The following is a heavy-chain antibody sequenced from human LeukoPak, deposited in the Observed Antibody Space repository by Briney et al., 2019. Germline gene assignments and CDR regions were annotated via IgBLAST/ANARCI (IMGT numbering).Heavy chain of an antibody. Sequence: GGSLRLSCAASGFTFSSYEMNWVRQAPGKGLEWVSYISSSGSTIYYADSVKGRFTISRDNAKNSLYLQMNSLRAEDTVVYYCAELGITMIGGVWGKGTTVTISS. V-gene: IGHV3-48*03. J-gene: IGHJ6*04. D-gene: IGHD3-10*02. CDR2: ISSSGSTI. CDR1: GFTFSSYE. CDR3: AELGITMIGGV.